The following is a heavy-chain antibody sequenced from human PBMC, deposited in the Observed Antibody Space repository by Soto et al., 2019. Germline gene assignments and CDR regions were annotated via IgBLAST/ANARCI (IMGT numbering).Heavy chain of an antibody. Sequence: WETLSLTCTVSGGSISSSSYYWGWIRQPPGKGLEWIGSIYYSGSTYYNPSLKSRVTISVDTSKNQFSLKLTSVTAADTAVYYCARPGIVGALSYFDYWGQGTLVTVSS. D-gene: IGHD1-26*01. CDR3: ARPGIVGALSYFDY. CDR1: GGSISSSSYY. V-gene: IGHV4-39*01. J-gene: IGHJ4*02. CDR2: IYYSGST.